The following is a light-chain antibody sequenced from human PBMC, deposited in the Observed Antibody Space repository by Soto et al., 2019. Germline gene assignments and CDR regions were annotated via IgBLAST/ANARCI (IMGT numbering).Light chain of an antibody. V-gene: IGKV4-1*01. J-gene: IGKJ1*01. CDR3: QQYYSGRT. CDR2: WAS. Sequence: DIVMTQSPDSLAVSLGERTTINFRSSQSVLHRSKRKNYLAWYQQKAGQPPKXLISWASTWESGVPDRLSGSGSGTDFTLTISSLQAEDVATYYCQQYYSGRTFGQGTKVDIK. CDR1: QSVLHRSKRKNY.